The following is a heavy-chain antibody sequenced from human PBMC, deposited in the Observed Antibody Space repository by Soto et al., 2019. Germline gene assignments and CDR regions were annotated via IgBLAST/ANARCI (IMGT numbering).Heavy chain of an antibody. CDR2: INHSGST. Sequence: SETLSLTCAVYGGSFSGYYWSWIRQPPGKGLEWIGEINHSGSTNYNPSLKSRVTISVDTSKNQFSLKLSSVTAADTAVYYCARGREIVVVTRRWFDYWGQGTLVTVSS. CDR3: ARGREIVVVTRRWFDY. J-gene: IGHJ4*02. V-gene: IGHV4-34*01. D-gene: IGHD2-2*01. CDR1: GGSFSGYY.